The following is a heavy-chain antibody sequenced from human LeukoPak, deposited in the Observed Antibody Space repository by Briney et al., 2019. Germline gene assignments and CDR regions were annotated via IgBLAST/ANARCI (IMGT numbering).Heavy chain of an antibody. Sequence: SETLSLTCTVSGGSVSSGSYYWSWIRQPPGKGLEWIGYIYYSGSTNYNPSLKSRVTMSVDTSKNQFSLKLSSVTAADTAVYYCARVSYSSSWYYFDYWGQGTLVTVSS. CDR3: ARVSYSSSWYYFDY. CDR1: GGSVSSGSYY. CDR2: IYYSGST. J-gene: IGHJ4*02. D-gene: IGHD6-13*01. V-gene: IGHV4-61*01.